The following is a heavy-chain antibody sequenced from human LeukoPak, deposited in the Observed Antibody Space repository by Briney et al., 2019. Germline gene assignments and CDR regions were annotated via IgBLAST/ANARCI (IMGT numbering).Heavy chain of an antibody. CDR3: ARLGPGAGGPRFYYYYGMDV. V-gene: IGHV1-69*04. CDR1: GGTFSSYA. Sequence: ASVKVSCKASGGTFSSYAISWVRQAPGQGLEWMGRIIPILGIANYAQKFQGRVTITADKSTSTAYMELSSLRSEDTAVYYCARLGPGAGGPRFYYYYGMDVWGQGTTVTVSS. CDR2: IIPILGIA. J-gene: IGHJ6*02. D-gene: IGHD6-19*01.